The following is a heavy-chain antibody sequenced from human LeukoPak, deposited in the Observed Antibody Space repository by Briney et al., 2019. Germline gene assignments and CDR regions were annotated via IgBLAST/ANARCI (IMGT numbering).Heavy chain of an antibody. V-gene: IGHV4-39*07. CDR1: GGSISSSSYY. D-gene: IGHD3-3*01. CDR2: IYYSGST. Sequence: SETLSLTCTVSGGSISSSSYYWGWIRQPPGKGLEWIGSIYYSGSTYYNPSLKSRVTISVDTSKNQFSLKLSSVTAADTAVYYCARGGDLYYDFWSGYYNDYYYYYMDVWGKGTTVTVSS. CDR3: ARGGDLYYDFWSGYYNDYYYYYMDV. J-gene: IGHJ6*03.